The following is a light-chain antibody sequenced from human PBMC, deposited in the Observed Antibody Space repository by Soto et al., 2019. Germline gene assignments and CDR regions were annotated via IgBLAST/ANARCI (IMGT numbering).Light chain of an antibody. CDR2: AAS. CDR3: QQSYSTPFT. J-gene: IGKJ3*01. V-gene: IGKV1-39*01. CDR1: QSISNH. Sequence: DLQMTQSPSSLSASVGDRVTISCRASQSISNHLNWYQHKPGKAPKVLIYAASSLQGGVPSRFSGSGSGTDFTLTINSLQPEDFATYYCQQSYSTPFTFGPGTKVDIK.